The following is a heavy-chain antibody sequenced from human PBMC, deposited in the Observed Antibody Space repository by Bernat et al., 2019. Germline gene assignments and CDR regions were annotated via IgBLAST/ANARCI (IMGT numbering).Heavy chain of an antibody. J-gene: IGHJ4*02. D-gene: IGHD5-12*01. CDR1: GGSISSGSYY. V-gene: IGHV4-61*02. Sequence: QVQLQESGPGLVKPSQTLSLTCTVSGGSISSGSYYWSWIRQPAGKGLEWIGRIYTSGSTNYNPSLKSRVTMSVDASSNQFSLKVNALTAADTAVYYCARHLRQSGNTPDYWGQGTLVTVSS. CDR3: ARHLRQSGNTPDY. CDR2: IYTSGST.